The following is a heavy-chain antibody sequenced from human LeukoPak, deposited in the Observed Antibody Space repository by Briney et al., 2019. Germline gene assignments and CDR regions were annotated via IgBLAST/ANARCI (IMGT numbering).Heavy chain of an antibody. Sequence: GGSLRLSCAASGFTFSSYGMHWVRQAPGKGLEWVAFIRYDGSNKYYADSVKGRFTISRDNSKNTLYLQMNSLRAEDTAVYYCARGDTVTLGHDYWGQGTLVTVSS. CDR2: IRYDGSNK. CDR1: GFTFSSYG. D-gene: IGHD4-17*01. J-gene: IGHJ4*02. V-gene: IGHV3-30*02. CDR3: ARGDTVTLGHDY.